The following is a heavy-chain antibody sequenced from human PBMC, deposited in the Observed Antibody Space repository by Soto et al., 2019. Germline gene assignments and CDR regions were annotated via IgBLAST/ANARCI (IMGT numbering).Heavy chain of an antibody. CDR1: GFTFSSYA. Sequence: GGSLRLSCAASGFTFSSYAMSWVRQAPWKGLEWVSAISGSGGSTYYADSVKGRFTISRDNSKNTLYLQMNSLRAEDTAVYYCAKAGRGGSPRPAYYFDYWGQGTLVTVSS. J-gene: IGHJ4*02. CDR2: ISGSGGST. V-gene: IGHV3-23*01. CDR3: AKAGRGGSPRPAYYFDY. D-gene: IGHD3-10*01.